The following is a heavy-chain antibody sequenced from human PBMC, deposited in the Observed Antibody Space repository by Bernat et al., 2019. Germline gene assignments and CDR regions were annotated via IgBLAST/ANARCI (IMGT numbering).Heavy chain of an antibody. D-gene: IGHD2/OR15-2a*01. CDR2: IKQDGSEK. Sequence: EVQLVESGGGLVQPGGSLRLSCAASGFTFSSYWMSWVRQAPGKGLEWVANIKQDGSEKDFVDSVKGRFTIYRDNAKNSLFLQMNSLRAEDTAVYYCAREGWVYEIPPRVYGMDVWGQGTTVTVSS. CDR3: AREGWVYEIPPRVYGMDV. J-gene: IGHJ6*02. CDR1: GFTFSSYW. V-gene: IGHV3-7*01.